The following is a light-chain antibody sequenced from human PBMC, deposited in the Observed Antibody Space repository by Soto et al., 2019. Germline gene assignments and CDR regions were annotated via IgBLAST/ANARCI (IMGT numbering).Light chain of an antibody. J-gene: IGLJ1*01. V-gene: IGLV1-40*01. Sequence: QSVLTQPPSVSXXXXXXXXISCTGSSSNIGAGYEAHWYQQVPGTAPKLLIYENNNRPSGVPDRFSGSKSGTSASLAITGLQAEDEAEYYCQSYDSSLSGYVFGTGTKLTVL. CDR1: SSNIGAGYE. CDR2: ENN. CDR3: QSYDSSLSGYV.